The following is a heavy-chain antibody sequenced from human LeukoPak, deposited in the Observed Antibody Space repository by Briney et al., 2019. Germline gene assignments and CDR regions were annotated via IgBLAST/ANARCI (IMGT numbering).Heavy chain of an antibody. CDR3: ARYGSRGAFDI. CDR1: GFTFSDYA. D-gene: IGHD3-10*01. J-gene: IGHJ3*02. CDR2: LSSSSITI. V-gene: IGHV3-48*01. Sequence: GGSLRLSCAASGFTFSDYAMSWVRQAPGKGLEWLSYLSSSSITIYYADSVQGRFTISRDNAENSLHLQMNSLRAEDTAVYYCARYGSRGAFDIWGQGTMVTVSS.